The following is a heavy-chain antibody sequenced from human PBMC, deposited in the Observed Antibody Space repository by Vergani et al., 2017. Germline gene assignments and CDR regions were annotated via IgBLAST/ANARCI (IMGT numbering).Heavy chain of an antibody. Sequence: QVKLQESGPGLVKPSETLSLTCTVSGASVNSYYWGFIRQPPGKGLEWIGSISSSGSPYYNPTLKSRLAFSVDTSKNLFSLRLKSVTATDTGMYYCARPVGPSAIADGYHVWGQGTMVTVS. CDR1: GASVNSYY. J-gene: IGHJ3*01. CDR2: ISSSGSP. CDR3: ARPVGPSAIADGYHV. D-gene: IGHD3-10*01. V-gene: IGHV4-59*04.